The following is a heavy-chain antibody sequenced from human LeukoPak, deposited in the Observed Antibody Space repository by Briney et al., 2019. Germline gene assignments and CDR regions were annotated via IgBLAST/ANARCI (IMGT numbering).Heavy chain of an antibody. Sequence: GASVTVSCKGSGYTFTSYGISWVRQAPGQGLEWVGWISAYNGNTHYAQKLQGRVSLTTDTSTSTAYMELRSLRPHDTAVYYGARGQGAHMITFGGVLNWFDPWGQGTLVTVSS. J-gene: IGHJ5*02. CDR2: ISAYNGNT. D-gene: IGHD3-16*01. V-gene: IGHV1-18*01. CDR3: ARGQGAHMITFGGVLNWFDP. CDR1: GYTFTSYG.